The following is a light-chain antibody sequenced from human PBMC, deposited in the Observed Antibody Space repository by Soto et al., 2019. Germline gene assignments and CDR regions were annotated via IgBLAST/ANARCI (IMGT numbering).Light chain of an antibody. V-gene: IGLV2-8*01. CDR3: TSYAGSNNWV. J-gene: IGLJ3*02. Sequence: QSALTQPPSASGSPGQSVTISCTGTTSDVGGYTYVSWYQQYPGKAPKLMIYDVTKRPSGVPDRFSGSKSGNTASLTVSGLQAEDEADYYCTSYAGSNNWVFGGGTKLTV. CDR1: TSDVGGYTY. CDR2: DVT.